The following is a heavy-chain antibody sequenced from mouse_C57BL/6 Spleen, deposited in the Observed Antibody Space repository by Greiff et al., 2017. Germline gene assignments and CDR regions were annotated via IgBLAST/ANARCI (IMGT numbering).Heavy chain of an antibody. CDR3: ARHSGYDYDYFDY. Sequence: EVKLMESGGDLVKPGGSLKLSCAASGFTFSSYGMSWVRQTPDKRLEWVATISSGGSYTYYPDSVKGRFTISRDNAKNTLYLQMSSLKSEDTAMYYCARHSGYDYDYFDYWGQGTTLTVSS. CDR2: ISSGGSYT. J-gene: IGHJ2*01. V-gene: IGHV5-6*01. D-gene: IGHD2-4*01. CDR1: GFTFSSYG.